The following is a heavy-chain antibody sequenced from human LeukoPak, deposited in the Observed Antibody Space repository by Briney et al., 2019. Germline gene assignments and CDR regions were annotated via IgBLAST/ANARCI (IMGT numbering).Heavy chain of an antibody. CDR3: ARAGYTISYYSLDY. V-gene: IGHV4-4*07. CDR1: GGSINSYY. D-gene: IGHD1-26*01. CDR2: IYTTGTT. Sequence: SETLSLTCTVSGGSINSYYWGWLRQPGGKGLEWIGRIYTTGTTSYNPSLKSRVTISVDTSKNQFYLKLTSVTAADTAMYYCARAGYTISYYSLDYWGQGSLVTVSS. J-gene: IGHJ4*02.